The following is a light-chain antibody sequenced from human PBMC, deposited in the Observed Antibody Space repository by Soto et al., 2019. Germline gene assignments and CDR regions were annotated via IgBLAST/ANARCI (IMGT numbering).Light chain of an antibody. V-gene: IGKV1-5*03. CDR3: QQYNVYVYT. Sequence: DIQMTQSPSTLSASVGDRVTITCRASQSINTWLAWYQQKPGSAPKLLIYKASSLASGVPSRFSGSGSGTEFTLTISSLQPDDFATYYCQQYNVYVYTFGQGTNLEIK. CDR2: KAS. CDR1: QSINTW. J-gene: IGKJ2*01.